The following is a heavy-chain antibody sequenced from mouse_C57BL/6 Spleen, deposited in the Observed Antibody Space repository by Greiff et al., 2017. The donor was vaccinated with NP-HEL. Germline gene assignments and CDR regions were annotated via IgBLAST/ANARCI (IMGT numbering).Heavy chain of an antibody. Sequence: QVQLQQPGAELVMPGASVKLSCKASGYTFTSYWMHWVKQRPGQGLEWIGEIDPSDSYTNYNQKFKGKSTLTVDKSSSTAYMQLSSLTSEDSAVDYCARSMRLRPDYFDYWGQGTTLTVSS. D-gene: IGHD2-4*01. CDR3: ARSMRLRPDYFDY. V-gene: IGHV1-69*01. CDR2: IDPSDSYT. J-gene: IGHJ2*01. CDR1: GYTFTSYW.